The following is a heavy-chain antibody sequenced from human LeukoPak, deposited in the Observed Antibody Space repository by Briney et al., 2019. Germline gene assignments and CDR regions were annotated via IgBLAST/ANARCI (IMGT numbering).Heavy chain of an antibody. Sequence: GASVKVSCKASGYSFTSYTIHWVRQAPGQSLEWMGWINAGSGSTKYSEKFQGRVTFTRDTSADTAYMELSSLTSEDTAVFYCAKGAGDITGNYYVDHWGRGTLVIVSS. V-gene: IGHV1-3*01. D-gene: IGHD1-1*01. CDR2: INAGSGST. CDR3: AKGAGDITGNYYVDH. J-gene: IGHJ4*02. CDR1: GYSFTSYT.